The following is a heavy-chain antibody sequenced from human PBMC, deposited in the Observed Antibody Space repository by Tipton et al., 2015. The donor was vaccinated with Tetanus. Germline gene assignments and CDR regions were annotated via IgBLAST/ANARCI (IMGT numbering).Heavy chain of an antibody. Sequence: TLSLTCTVSGGSVSGSSHYWSWIRQPPGKQLEWVGYIYHSGRTNYNPSLKSRVSISFGTSKNQFSLNLESVTAADTAFYYCARANNDFPKKGPFDSWGQVTLVIVSS. V-gene: IGHV4-61*01. CDR2: IYHSGRT. CDR3: ARANNDFPKKGPFDS. D-gene: IGHD1-1*01. J-gene: IGHJ4*02. CDR1: GGSVSGSSHY.